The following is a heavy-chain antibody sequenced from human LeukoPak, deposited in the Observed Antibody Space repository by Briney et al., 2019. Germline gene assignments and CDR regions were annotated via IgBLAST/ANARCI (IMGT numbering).Heavy chain of an antibody. Sequence: GRSLRLPCAASGFTFSSYAMHWVRQAPGKGLEWVAVISYDGSNKYYADSVKGRFTISRDNSKNTLYLQVNSLRAEDTAVYYCARDLLEWGQGTLVTVSS. J-gene: IGHJ4*02. D-gene: IGHD3-3*01. V-gene: IGHV3-30*01. CDR1: GFTFSSYA. CDR2: ISYDGSNK. CDR3: ARDLLE.